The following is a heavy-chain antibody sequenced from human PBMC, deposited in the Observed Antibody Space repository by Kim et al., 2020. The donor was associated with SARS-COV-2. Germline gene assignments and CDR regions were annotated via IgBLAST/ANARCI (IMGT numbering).Heavy chain of an antibody. V-gene: IGHV3-30*18. D-gene: IGHD3-9*01. J-gene: IGHJ6*02. CDR1: AFTFSSYG. CDR2: ISYDGSKK. Sequence: GGSLRLSCVASAFTFSSYGMHWVRQAPGKWLEWVAVISYDGSKKYYADSLRGRFTISRDNSKNTLYVQMNSLRTEDTAVYYCAKDRQGVLPYFYWSTLGTWYYGMVVWGQGTPVTVSS. CDR3: AKDRQGVLPYFYWSTLGTWYYGMVV.